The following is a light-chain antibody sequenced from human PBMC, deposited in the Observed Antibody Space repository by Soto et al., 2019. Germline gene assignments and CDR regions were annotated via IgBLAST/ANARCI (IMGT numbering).Light chain of an antibody. CDR2: KAS. CDR1: QSITTW. Sequence: DIQMTQSPSTLSASVGDRVSITCRASQSITTWLAWYQQKPGKVPKLLIYKASSLESGVPSRFSGSGSGTEFTLTINSLQPDDFATYYCQQYNSYPLTFGGGTKVEIK. V-gene: IGKV1-5*03. J-gene: IGKJ4*01. CDR3: QQYNSYPLT.